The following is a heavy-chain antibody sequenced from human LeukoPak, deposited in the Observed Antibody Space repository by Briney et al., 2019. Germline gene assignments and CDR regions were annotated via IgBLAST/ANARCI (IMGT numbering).Heavy chain of an antibody. CDR3: ARDPGDYGDYASAFDI. V-gene: IGHV3-7*01. J-gene: IGHJ3*02. CDR1: GFTFSSYW. Sequence: GGSLRLSCAASGFTFSSYWMSWVRQAPGKGLEWVANIKQDGSEKYYVDSVKGRFTISRDNAKNSLYLQMNSLRAEDTAVYYCARDPGDYGDYASAFDIWGQGTMVTVSS. D-gene: IGHD4-17*01. CDR2: IKQDGSEK.